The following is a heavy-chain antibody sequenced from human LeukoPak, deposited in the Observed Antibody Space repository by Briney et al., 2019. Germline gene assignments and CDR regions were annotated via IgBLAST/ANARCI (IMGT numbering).Heavy chain of an antibody. D-gene: IGHD3-3*01. CDR1: GYTFTSYG. V-gene: IGHV1-18*01. Sequence: ASVKVSCKASGYTFTSYGISWVRQAPGQGLEWMGWISAYNGNTNYSQKLQGRVTMTTYTSTSTAYMELRSLRSDDTAVYYCARGSYDFWSGYYTGTRPLDYWGQGTLVTVSS. CDR3: ARGSYDFWSGYYTGTRPLDY. J-gene: IGHJ4*02. CDR2: ISAYNGNT.